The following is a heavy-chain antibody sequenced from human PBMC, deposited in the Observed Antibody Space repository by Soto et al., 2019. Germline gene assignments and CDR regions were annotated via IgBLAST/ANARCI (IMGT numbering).Heavy chain of an antibody. V-gene: IGHV4-61*01. D-gene: IGHD2-8*01. Sequence: QVQLQESGPGLVKTSETLSLTCTVSGGSVSSGPYHWNWVRQPPGKGLEWIGHISYSGTANYNPSLRGRVTMATDTSMNQFSLRLTSVTAADTAVYYCMRSHGAYWGQGVLVTVSP. CDR2: ISYSGTA. CDR1: GGSVSSGPYH. CDR3: MRSHGAY. J-gene: IGHJ4*02.